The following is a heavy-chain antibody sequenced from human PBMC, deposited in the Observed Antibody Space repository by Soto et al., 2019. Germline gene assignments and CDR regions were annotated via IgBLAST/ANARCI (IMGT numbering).Heavy chain of an antibody. Sequence: PWASVKVSCKASGYTFTGYYIHWVRQAPGQGPEWMGEISPNSGGTKYAQRFQGRVTMTRDKSITTVYMELSNLSPDDTAGYYCGKGRSGDVGVFYWGQGTLVTVSS. CDR3: GKGRSGDVGVFY. J-gene: IGHJ4*02. D-gene: IGHD1-26*01. CDR2: ISPNSGGT. CDR1: GYTFTGYY. V-gene: IGHV1-2*02.